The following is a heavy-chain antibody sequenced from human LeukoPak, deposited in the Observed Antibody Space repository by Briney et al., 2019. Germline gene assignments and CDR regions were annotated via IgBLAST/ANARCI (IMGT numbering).Heavy chain of an antibody. CDR1: GYTFTSYG. D-gene: IGHD1-20*01. V-gene: IGHV1-18*01. J-gene: IGHJ6*02. Sequence: GASVNVSCKASGYTFTSYGISWVRQAPGQGLECMGWINSYNGNTNYAQKLQGRVTMTTDTSTSTAYMELRSLRSDDTAVYYCARDPVTGTTPSPNYGMDVWGQGTTVTVSS. CDR3: ARDPVTGTTPSPNYGMDV. CDR2: INSYNGNT.